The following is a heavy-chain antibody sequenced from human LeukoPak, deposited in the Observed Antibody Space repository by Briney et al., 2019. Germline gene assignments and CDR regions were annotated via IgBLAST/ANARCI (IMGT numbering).Heavy chain of an antibody. D-gene: IGHD1-26*01. CDR2: ISGSGGST. CDR1: GFTFSSYA. CDR3: ARVFGIVGAIGAFDI. Sequence: GGSLRLSCAASGFTFSSYAMSWVRQAPGKGLEWVSAISGSGGSTYYADSVKGRFTISRDNSKNTLYLQMNSLRAEDTAVYYCARVFGIVGAIGAFDIWGQGTMVTVSS. V-gene: IGHV3-23*01. J-gene: IGHJ3*02.